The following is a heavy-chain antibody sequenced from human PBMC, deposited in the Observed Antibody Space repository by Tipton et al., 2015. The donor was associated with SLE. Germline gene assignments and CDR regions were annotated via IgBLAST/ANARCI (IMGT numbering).Heavy chain of an antibody. CDR3: TRIACSGGTCLDDY. Sequence: RSLRLSCTASGFTFGDYAMGWVRQAPGKGLEWVGFIRSKDYGGTPEYAASVRGRFTISRDDSKTIVYLQMTGLKTEDTAEYYCTRIACSGGTCLDDYWGQGTLVTVSS. CDR2: IRSKDYGGTP. D-gene: IGHD2-15*01. CDR1: GFTFGDYA. V-gene: IGHV3-49*04. J-gene: IGHJ4*02.